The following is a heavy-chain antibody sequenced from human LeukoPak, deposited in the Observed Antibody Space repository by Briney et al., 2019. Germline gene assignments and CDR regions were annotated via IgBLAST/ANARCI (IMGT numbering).Heavy chain of an antibody. D-gene: IGHD2-15*01. J-gene: IGHJ4*02. CDR2: INPSGGST. CDR3: AIDPGYCSGGSCYSYFDY. Sequence: ASVKVSCKASGYTFTSYYLHWVRQAPGQGLECMGIINPSGGSTSYAQKFQGRVTMTRDTSTNTVYMELSSLRSEDTAVYYCAIDPGYCSGGSCYSYFDYWGQGTLVTVSS. V-gene: IGHV1-46*01. CDR1: GYTFTSYY.